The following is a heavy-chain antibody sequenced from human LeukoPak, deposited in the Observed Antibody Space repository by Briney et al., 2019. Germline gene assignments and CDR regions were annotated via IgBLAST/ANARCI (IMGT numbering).Heavy chain of an antibody. J-gene: IGHJ4*02. CDR3: ASVAVVVTAIFDY. V-gene: IGHV3-30-3*01. CDR1: GFTFSSYA. CDR2: ISYDGSNK. Sequence: GGSLRLSCAASGFTFSSYAMHWVRQAPGKGLEWVAVISYDGSNKYYADSVKGRFTISRDNSKNTLYLQMNSLRAEDTAVYYCASVAVVVTAIFDYWGQGTLVTVSS. D-gene: IGHD2-21*02.